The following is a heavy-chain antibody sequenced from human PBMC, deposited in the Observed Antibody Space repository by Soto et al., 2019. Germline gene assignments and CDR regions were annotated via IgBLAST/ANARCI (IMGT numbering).Heavy chain of an antibody. CDR2: IYSGGST. Sequence: EVQLVESGGGLVQPGGSLRLSCAASGFTVSSNYMSWVRQAPGKGLEWVSVIYSGGSTYYADSVKGRFTISRHNSKNTLYLQMNSLRAEDTAVYYCARDGDYGDYNSWYFDLWGRGTLVTVSS. CDR1: GFTVSSNY. J-gene: IGHJ2*01. CDR3: ARDGDYGDYNSWYFDL. D-gene: IGHD4-17*01. V-gene: IGHV3-53*04.